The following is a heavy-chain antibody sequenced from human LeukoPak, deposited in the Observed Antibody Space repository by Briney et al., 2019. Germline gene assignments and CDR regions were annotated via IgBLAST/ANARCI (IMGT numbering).Heavy chain of an antibody. J-gene: IGHJ6*03. CDR2: IYYSVDYSGST. CDR1: GGSISSYH. CDR3: ARVGLDSHYYMDV. D-gene: IGHD3-16*01. V-gene: IGHV4-59*01. Sequence: SETLSLTCTVSGGSISSYHWSWIRQPPGKGLEWIGYIYYSVDYSGSTNYNPSLKSRVTVSVDTSKNQFSLKLTSVTAADTAVYSCARVGLDSHYYMDVWGKGTTVTVSS.